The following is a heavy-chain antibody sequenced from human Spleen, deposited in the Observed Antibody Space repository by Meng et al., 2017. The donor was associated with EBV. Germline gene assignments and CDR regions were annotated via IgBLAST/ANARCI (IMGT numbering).Heavy chain of an antibody. CDR3: AHIIAARPFDY. V-gene: IGHV2-5*02. Sequence: IYLYVNCHTRGTLTLSLTLTCTLSGFWLGALGVGVGWSTPGPGNALESLGLNYWDDHKHYSTSLHSKLNVNKDTSKNQVVLTMTNMDPVDADTYYCAHIIAARPFDYWCQGTLVTVSS. CDR2: NYWDDHK. D-gene: IGHD6-6*01. J-gene: IGHJ4*02. CDR1: GFWLGALGVG.